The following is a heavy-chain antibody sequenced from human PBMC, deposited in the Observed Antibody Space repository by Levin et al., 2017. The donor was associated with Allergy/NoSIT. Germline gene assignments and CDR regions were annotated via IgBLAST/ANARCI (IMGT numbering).Heavy chain of an antibody. J-gene: IGHJ6*03. CDR3: ARRGVVVVAAPGRYYYYYMDV. Sequence: GGSLRLSCKGSGYSFTSYWISWVRQMPGKGLEWMGRIDPSDSYTNYSPSFQGHVTISADKSISTAYLQWSSLKASDTAMYYCARRGVVVVAAPGRYYYYYMDVWGKGTTVTVSS. CDR2: IDPSDSYT. V-gene: IGHV5-10-1*01. D-gene: IGHD2-15*01. CDR1: GYSFTSYW.